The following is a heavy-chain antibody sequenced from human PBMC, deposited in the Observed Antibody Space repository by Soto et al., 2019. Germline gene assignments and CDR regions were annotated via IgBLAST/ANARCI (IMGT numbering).Heavy chain of an antibody. J-gene: IGHJ4*02. CDR1: GFTFSSYS. Sequence: GGSLRLSCAASGFTFSSYSMNWVRQAPGKGLEWVSYISSSSSTIYYADSVKGRFTISRDNAKNSLYLQMNSLRDEDTAVYYCAVAAKAVAGPYYFDYWGQGTLVTVSS. CDR3: AVAAKAVAGPYYFDY. D-gene: IGHD6-19*01. CDR2: ISSSSSTI. V-gene: IGHV3-48*02.